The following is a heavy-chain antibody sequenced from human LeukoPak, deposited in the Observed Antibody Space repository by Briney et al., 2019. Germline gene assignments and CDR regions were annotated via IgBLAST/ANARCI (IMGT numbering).Heavy chain of an antibody. D-gene: IGHD4-17*01. V-gene: IGHV3-21*01. Sequence: PGGSLRLSCAASGFTFSSYSMNWVRQAPGKGLEWVSYISSSNSYIYYADSVKGRFTISRDNAKNSLYLQMNSLRAEDTAVYYCARDQGGDYAFDIWGQGTMVTVSS. CDR3: ARDQGGDYAFDI. CDR1: GFTFSSYS. CDR2: ISSSNSYI. J-gene: IGHJ3*02.